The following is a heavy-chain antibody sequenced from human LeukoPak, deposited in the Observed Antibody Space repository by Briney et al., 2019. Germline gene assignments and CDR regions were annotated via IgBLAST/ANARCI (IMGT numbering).Heavy chain of an antibody. D-gene: IGHD6-13*01. CDR3: ARDSIPFGIAAAGTPSWFDP. Sequence: TGGSLRLSCAASGFTFSGYTMNWVRQTPGKGLEWVSSIGSSSSYIYYADSVKGRFTISRDNAKNSLYLQMNSLRAEDTAVYYCARDSIPFGIAAAGTPSWFDPWGQGTLVTISS. V-gene: IGHV3-21*01. CDR1: GFTFSGYT. CDR2: IGSSSSYI. J-gene: IGHJ5*02.